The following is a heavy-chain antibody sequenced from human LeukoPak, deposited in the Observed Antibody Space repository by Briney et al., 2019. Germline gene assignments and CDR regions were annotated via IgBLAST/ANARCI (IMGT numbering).Heavy chain of an antibody. CDR3: ARAHPSYCGGDCYPI. CDR2: IYYSGST. D-gene: IGHD2-21*02. V-gene: IGHV4-59*01. CDR1: GGSISSYY. Sequence: TSETLSLTCTVSGGSISSYYWSWIRQPPGKGLEWIGYIYYSGSTNYNPSLKSRVTISVDTSKNQFSLKLSSVTAADTAVYYCARAHPSYCGGDCYPIWGQGTMVTVSS. J-gene: IGHJ3*02.